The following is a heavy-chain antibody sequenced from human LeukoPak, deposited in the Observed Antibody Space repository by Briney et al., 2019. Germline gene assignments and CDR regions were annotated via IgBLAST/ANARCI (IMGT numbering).Heavy chain of an antibody. Sequence: SVKVSCKASGGTFSSYTISWVRQAPGQGLEWMGRIIPIFGTANYAQKFQGRVTMTRDTSINTAYMELTRLRSDDTAVYYCARDGAGYYGSGSYYNDQTGWPDYWGQGTLVTISS. J-gene: IGHJ4*02. V-gene: IGHV1-69*08. D-gene: IGHD3-10*01. CDR1: GGTFSSYT. CDR3: ARDGAGYYGSGSYYNDQTGWPDY. CDR2: IIPIFGTA.